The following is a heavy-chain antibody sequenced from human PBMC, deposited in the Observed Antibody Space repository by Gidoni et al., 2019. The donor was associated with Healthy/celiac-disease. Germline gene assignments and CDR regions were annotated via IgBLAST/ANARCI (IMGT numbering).Heavy chain of an antibody. CDR1: GGSISSGSYY. CDR3: ARDRGYYDSSGYYSDY. Sequence: QVQLQESGPGLVKPSQTLSLTCTVSGGSISSGSYYWSWIRQPAGKGLEWIGRIDTSGSTHYTPSLKSRVTISVDTSKNQFSLKLSSVTAADTAVYYCARDRGYYDSSGYYSDYWGQGTLVTVSS. CDR2: IDTSGST. J-gene: IGHJ4*02. V-gene: IGHV4-61*02. D-gene: IGHD3-22*01.